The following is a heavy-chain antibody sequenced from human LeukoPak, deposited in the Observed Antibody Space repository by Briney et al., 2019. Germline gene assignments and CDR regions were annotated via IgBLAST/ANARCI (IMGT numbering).Heavy chain of an antibody. V-gene: IGHV5-51*01. J-gene: IGHJ3*02. Sequence: GESLKISCKGSGYSFTSYWIGWVRQLPGKGLEWMGIIYPGDSDTRYSPSFQGQVTISADKSISTAYLQWSSLKASDTAMYYCATIVYGSGIYDAFDIWGQGTTVTVSS. CDR3: ATIVYGSGIYDAFDI. CDR2: IYPGDSDT. CDR1: GYSFTSYW. D-gene: IGHD3-10*01.